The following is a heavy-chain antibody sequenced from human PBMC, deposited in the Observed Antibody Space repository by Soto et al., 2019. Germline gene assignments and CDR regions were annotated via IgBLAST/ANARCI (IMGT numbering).Heavy chain of an antibody. CDR1: GFTFDDYA. V-gene: IGHV3-9*01. D-gene: IGHD2-2*01. CDR2: ISWNSGSI. CDR3: AKDINVVVPAAMMATCAFDI. Sequence: PGGSLRLSCAASGFTFDDYAMHWVRQAPGKGLEWVSGISWNSGSIGYADSVKGRFTISRDNAKNSLYLQMNSLRAEDTALYYCAKDINVVVPAAMMATCAFDICGQGTMVTVSS. J-gene: IGHJ3*02.